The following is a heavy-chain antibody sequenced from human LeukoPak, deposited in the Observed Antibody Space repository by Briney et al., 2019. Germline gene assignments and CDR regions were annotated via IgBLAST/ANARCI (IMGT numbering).Heavy chain of an antibody. V-gene: IGHV3-23*01. CDR2: ISGSGGST. J-gene: IGHJ6*03. CDR1: GFTFSSYA. D-gene: IGHD3-10*01. CDR3: AKDLLWFGELQYRPYYYYYMDV. Sequence: QSGGSLRLSCAASGFTFSSYAMSWVRQAPGKGLEWVSAISGSGGSTYYADSVKGRFTISRDNSKNTLYLQMNSLRAEDTAVYYCAKDLLWFGELQYRPYYYYYMDVWGKGTTVTVPS.